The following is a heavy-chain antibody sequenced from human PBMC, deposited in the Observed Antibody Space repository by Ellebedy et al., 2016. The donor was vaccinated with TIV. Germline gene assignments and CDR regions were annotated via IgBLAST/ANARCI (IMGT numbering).Heavy chain of an antibody. D-gene: IGHD3-22*01. CDR2: IGGRT. Sequence: GGSLRLXXVASGFTFKNYAMNWVCQAPGKGLEWISAIGGRTYYANSVKVRFTIFRDNSRNTLFLQMNRLRAEDTAVYYCAKADVGSFDSSGNFRTNFYYGMDVWGQGTTVTVSS. V-gene: IGHV3-23*01. J-gene: IGHJ6*02. CDR3: AKADVGSFDSSGNFRTNFYYGMDV. CDR1: GFTFKNYA.